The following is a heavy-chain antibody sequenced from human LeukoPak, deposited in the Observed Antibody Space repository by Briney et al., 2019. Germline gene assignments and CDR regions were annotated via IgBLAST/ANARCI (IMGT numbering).Heavy chain of an antibody. Sequence: GGSLRLSCAASGFTFSSYTMSWVRQAPGKGLEWVSAISGSGGRTYYADSVKGRFAISRDNSKNTVYFHMNSVRAEDTAVYYCAREDPLRYYFDYWGQGTLVTVSS. J-gene: IGHJ4*02. CDR2: ISGSGGRT. D-gene: IGHD3-10*01. CDR3: AREDPLRYYFDY. V-gene: IGHV3-23*01. CDR1: GFTFSSYT.